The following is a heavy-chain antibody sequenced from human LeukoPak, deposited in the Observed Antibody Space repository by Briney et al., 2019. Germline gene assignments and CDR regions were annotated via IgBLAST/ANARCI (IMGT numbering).Heavy chain of an antibody. D-gene: IGHD1-26*01. CDR1: GFIFDDYG. Sequence: GGSLRLSCAASGFIFDDYGMSWVRQAPGKGLEWVSGINWNGGSTGYGDSVKGRFTISRDNSKNTLYLQMNSLRAEDTAVYYCAKSAGIDNWFDPWGQGTLVTVSS. V-gene: IGHV3-20*04. J-gene: IGHJ5*02. CDR3: AKSAGIDNWFDP. CDR2: INWNGGST.